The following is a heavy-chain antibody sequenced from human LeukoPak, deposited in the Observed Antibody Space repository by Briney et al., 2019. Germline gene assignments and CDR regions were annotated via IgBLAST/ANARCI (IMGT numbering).Heavy chain of an antibody. D-gene: IGHD4-23*01. CDR1: GYTFTSYG. CDR3: AGVSMVVTLNWFDP. CDR2: ISAYNGNT. Sequence: GASVKVSCKASGYTFTSYGISWVRQAPGQGLEWMGWISAYNGNTNYAQKLQGRVTMTTDTSTSTAYMELRSLRSDDTAVYYCAGVSMVVTLNWFDPWGQGTLVTVSS. J-gene: IGHJ5*02. V-gene: IGHV1-18*01.